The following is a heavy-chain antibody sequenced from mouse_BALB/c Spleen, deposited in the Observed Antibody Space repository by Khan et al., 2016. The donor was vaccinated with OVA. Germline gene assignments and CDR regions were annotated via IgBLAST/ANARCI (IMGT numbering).Heavy chain of an antibody. CDR3: ARSKYYGSSLYGMDY. Sequence: DLVKPGASVKLSCKASGYTFTSYWTNWIKQRPGQGLEWIGQIGPGSGSTYYHEMFKGKATLTIDTSSSTVYIQLSSLSSEDSAVYYCARSKYYGSSLYGMDYWGQGTTVTVSS. D-gene: IGHD1-1*01. J-gene: IGHJ4*01. CDR2: IGPGSGST. V-gene: IGHV1S41*01. CDR1: GYTFTSYW.